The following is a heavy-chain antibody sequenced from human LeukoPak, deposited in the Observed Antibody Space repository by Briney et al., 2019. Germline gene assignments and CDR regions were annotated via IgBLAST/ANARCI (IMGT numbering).Heavy chain of an antibody. D-gene: IGHD1-26*01. V-gene: IGHV3-53*01. J-gene: IGHJ4*02. CDR2: LYSDDTT. CDR3: ARGGGYYAIDY. CDR1: GFIVNSNY. Sequence: PGGSLRLSCAASGFIVNSNYMNWVRQAPGKGLGWVSVLYSDDTTYYADSVKGRFTISRDNSKNTLYLQMNNLRAEDTAVYYCARGGGYYAIDYWGQGTLVTVSS.